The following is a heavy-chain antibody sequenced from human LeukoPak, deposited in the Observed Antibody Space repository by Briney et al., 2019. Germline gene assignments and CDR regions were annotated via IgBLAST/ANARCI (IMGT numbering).Heavy chain of an antibody. CDR2: ISSSGSTI. V-gene: IGHV3-48*03. CDR3: ARKNYDILTGYYDY. J-gene: IGHJ4*02. Sequence: GGSLRLSCAASGFTFCSYEMNWVRQAPGEGLEWVSYISSSGSTIYCADSVKGRFTISRDNAKNSLYLQMNSLRAEDTAVYYCARKNYDILTGYYDYWGQGTLVTVSS. CDR1: GFTFCSYE. D-gene: IGHD3-9*01.